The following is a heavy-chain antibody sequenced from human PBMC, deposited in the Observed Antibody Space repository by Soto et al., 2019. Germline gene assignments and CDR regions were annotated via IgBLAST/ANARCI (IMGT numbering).Heavy chain of an antibody. D-gene: IGHD3-10*01. Sequence: GGSLRLSCAASDFTFSNAWMNWVRQAPGKGLEWVGRIRSKTDGGTTDYAAPVKGRFTISRDDSKNTLYLQLNSLKTEDTAVYYCTPEAPWLGELLRWEGGYLDYWGQGTXVTVSS. CDR3: TPEAPWLGELLRWEGGYLDY. CDR1: DFTFSNAW. J-gene: IGHJ4*02. V-gene: IGHV3-15*07. CDR2: IRSKTDGGTT.